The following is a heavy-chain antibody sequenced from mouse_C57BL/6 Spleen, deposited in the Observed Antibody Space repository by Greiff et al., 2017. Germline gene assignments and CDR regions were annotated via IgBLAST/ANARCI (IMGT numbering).Heavy chain of an antibody. Sequence: VQLQQSGPELVKPGASVKISCKASGYAFSSSWMNWVKQRPGKGLEWIGRIYPGDGDTNYNGKFKGKATLTADKSSSTAYMQLSSLTSEDSAVYFCARDYYGSSYDWYVDVWGTGTTVTVSS. V-gene: IGHV1-82*01. CDR2: IYPGDGDT. CDR1: GYAFSSSW. J-gene: IGHJ1*03. D-gene: IGHD1-1*01. CDR3: ARDYYGSSYDWYVDV.